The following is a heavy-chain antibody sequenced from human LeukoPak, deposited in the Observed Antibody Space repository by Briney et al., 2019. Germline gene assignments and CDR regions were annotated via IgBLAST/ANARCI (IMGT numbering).Heavy chain of an antibody. Sequence: PGGSLRLSCTASGFTFGDYAMSWIRQAPGKGLEWVGFIRSKAYGETADYAASVKGRFTISRDDSKAIAYLQMNSLGVEDTAVYYCAREWRGIASHYHGMDVWGQGTTVTVSS. CDR2: IRSKAYGETA. CDR3: AREWRGIASHYHGMDV. J-gene: IGHJ6*02. V-gene: IGHV3-49*03. CDR1: GFTFGDYA. D-gene: IGHD6-6*01.